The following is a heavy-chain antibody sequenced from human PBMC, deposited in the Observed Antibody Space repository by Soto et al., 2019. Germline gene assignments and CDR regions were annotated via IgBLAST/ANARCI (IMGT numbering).Heavy chain of an antibody. J-gene: IGHJ5*01. CDR2: IYYSGST. Sequence: SETLSLTCTVSGGSISSYYWSWIRQPPGKGLEWIGYIYYSGSTNYNPSLKSRVTISVDTSKNQFSLKLSSVTAADTAVYYCARSPPSIWWSYRQALNCFDSWGPGTLVTVSS. CDR3: ARSPPSIWWSYRQALNCFDS. V-gene: IGHV4-59*01. CDR1: GGSISSYY. D-gene: IGHD3-16*02.